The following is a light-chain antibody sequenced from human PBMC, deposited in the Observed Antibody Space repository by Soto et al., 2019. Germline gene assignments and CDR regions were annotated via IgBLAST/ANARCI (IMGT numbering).Light chain of an antibody. CDR1: QSISSN. CDR3: QQYNTWSSIT. CDR2: GTS. V-gene: IGKV3-15*01. Sequence: EIVMTQSPATLSVSPGERVTLSCRASQSISSNLAWYQQKPGQAPSLLMYGTSTRATGIPARFSGSGSGTEFTLTISSPQSEDFAVYYCQQYNTWSSITFGQGTRLEIK. J-gene: IGKJ5*01.